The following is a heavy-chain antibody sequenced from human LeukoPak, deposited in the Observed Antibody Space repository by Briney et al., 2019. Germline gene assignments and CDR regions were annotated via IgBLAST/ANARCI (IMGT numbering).Heavy chain of an antibody. CDR2: INRNGGST. CDR1: GFTFDDYG. J-gene: IGHJ4*02. CDR3: ARDLGPILFDY. V-gene: IGHV3-20*04. Sequence: GGSLRLSCAASGFTFDDYGMSWVRQAPGKGLEWVSSINRNGGSTGYADSVKGRFTISRDNAKNSLYLQMNSLRAEDTALYYCARDLGPILFDYWGQGTLVAVSS. D-gene: IGHD3-16*01.